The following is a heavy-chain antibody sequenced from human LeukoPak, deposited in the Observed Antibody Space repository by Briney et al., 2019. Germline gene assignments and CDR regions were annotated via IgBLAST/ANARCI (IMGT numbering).Heavy chain of an antibody. V-gene: IGHV4-38-2*01. D-gene: IGHD1-26*01. CDR2: LYHTGTI. Sequence: PSETLSLTCAVSGYSLGSGFYCGWVRQPPGKGLEWIGNLYHTGTIYYNPSLRSRLTISEDTSKSHFSLTVDSVTAADTAVYYGATGRYSGSVDYWGQGILVTVSS. CDR3: ATGRYSGSVDY. J-gene: IGHJ4*02. CDR1: GYSLGSGFY.